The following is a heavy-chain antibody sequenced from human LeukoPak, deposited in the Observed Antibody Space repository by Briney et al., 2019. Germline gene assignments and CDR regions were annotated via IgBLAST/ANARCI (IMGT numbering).Heavy chain of an antibody. CDR3: ARGAGYSQSPPDY. V-gene: IGHV1-2*02. CDR1: GYAFTVYY. CDR2: VSPNNGGT. J-gene: IGHJ4*02. D-gene: IGHD1-26*01. Sequence: ASVKVSCKASGYAFTVYYMHWVRQAPGQGLEWMGWVSPNNGGTNPAQKFQGRVTMTRDKSNSTAYMELSRLRFDDTAVYYCARGAGYSQSPPDYWGQGTLVTVSS.